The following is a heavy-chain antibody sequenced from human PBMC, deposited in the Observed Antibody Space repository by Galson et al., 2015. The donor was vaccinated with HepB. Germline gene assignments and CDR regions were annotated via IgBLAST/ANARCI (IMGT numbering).Heavy chain of an antibody. J-gene: IGHJ4*02. CDR3: ARGPRVVVVAATRGGYYFDY. CDR1: GGSISSYY. CDR2: IYYSGST. Sequence: SETLSLTCTVSGGSISSYYWSWIRQPPGKGLEWIGYIYYSGSTNYNPSLKSRVTISVDTSKNQFSLKLSSVTAADTAVYYCARGPRVVVVAATRGGYYFDYWGQGTLVTVSS. D-gene: IGHD2-15*01. V-gene: IGHV4-59*01.